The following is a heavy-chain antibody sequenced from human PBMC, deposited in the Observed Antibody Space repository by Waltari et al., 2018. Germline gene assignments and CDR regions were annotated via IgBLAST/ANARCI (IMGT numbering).Heavy chain of an antibody. CDR2: IYYSGST. CDR3: ARVDVPYSSGWYASYYYYGMDV. Sequence: QVQLQESGPGLVKPSETLSLTCTVSGGSISSYYWSWIRQPPGKGLEWIGYIYYSGSTNYNPSLKSRVTISVDTSKNQFSLKLSSVTAADTAVYYCARVDVPYSSGWYASYYYYGMDVWGQGTTVTVSS. D-gene: IGHD6-19*01. V-gene: IGHV4-59*01. CDR1: GGSISSYY. J-gene: IGHJ6*02.